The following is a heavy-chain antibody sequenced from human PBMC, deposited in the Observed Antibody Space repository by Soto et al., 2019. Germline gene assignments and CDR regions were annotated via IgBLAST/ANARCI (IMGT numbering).Heavy chain of an antibody. CDR1: GYTFTSYD. CDR3: ARERTRGFDP. J-gene: IGHJ5*02. CDR2: MNPNSGNT. Sequence: QVQLVQSGAEVKKPGASVKVSCKASGYTFTSYDINWVRQATGQGLEWMGWMNPNSGNTVYAQKFQGRVTMTRNTSISTASMELSSLRSEDMAVFFCARERTRGFDPWGQGTLVTVSS. V-gene: IGHV1-8*01.